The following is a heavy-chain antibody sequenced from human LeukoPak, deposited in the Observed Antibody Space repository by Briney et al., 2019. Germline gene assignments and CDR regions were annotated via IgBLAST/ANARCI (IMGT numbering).Heavy chain of an antibody. D-gene: IGHD4-23*01. CDR1: GFTFNMYW. V-gene: IGHV3-7*01. Sequence: GGSLRLSCAASGFTFNMYWMTWVRQAPGKGLESVAYINKDGSDKYYVDSVKGRFTVSRDNAKNSLYLQMNSLRAEDTAFYYCARDAGYGGNSDYWGQGTLVTVSS. CDR2: INKDGSDK. J-gene: IGHJ4*02. CDR3: ARDAGYGGNSDY.